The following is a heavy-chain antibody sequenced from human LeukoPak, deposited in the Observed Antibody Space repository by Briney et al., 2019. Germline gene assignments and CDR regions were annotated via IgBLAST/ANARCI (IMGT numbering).Heavy chain of an antibody. V-gene: IGHV3-23*01. J-gene: IGHJ4*02. CDR3: AKHQNKVFDY. Sequence: GGSLRLSCAASGFTFASYAMSWVRQAPGKGLEWVSIITGSGGSTYYADSVKGRFTISRDNSKNTLYLQMNSLRAEDPAVYYSAKHQNKVFDYWGQGTLVTVSS. CDR2: ITGSGGST. CDR1: GFTFASYA.